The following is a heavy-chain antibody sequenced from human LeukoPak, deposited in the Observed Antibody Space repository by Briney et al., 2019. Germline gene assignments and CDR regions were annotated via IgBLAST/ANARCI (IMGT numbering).Heavy chain of an antibody. CDR1: GASFTSNY. Sequence: SETLSLTCTVSGASFTSNYWSWIREPPGKGLEWIGYIYYSGTTTYNPSLERRVTMSVDMSKTQFSLRLNSVTATDTAVYYCARLDCGGDCYVDYWGQGTLVTVSS. D-gene: IGHD2-21*02. V-gene: IGHV4-59*08. J-gene: IGHJ4*02. CDR2: IYYSGTT. CDR3: ARLDCGGDCYVDY.